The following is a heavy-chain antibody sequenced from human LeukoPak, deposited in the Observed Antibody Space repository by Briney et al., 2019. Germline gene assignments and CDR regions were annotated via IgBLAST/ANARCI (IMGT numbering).Heavy chain of an antibody. V-gene: IGHV1-2*02. CDR1: GYTFTGHH. Sequence: ASVKVSCKASGYTFTGHHIHWVRQAPGQGLEWMGWINPNSGGANSAQKFLGRVSMTRDTSISTVHMDLASLTSDDTAVYYCARDSGSNGWDPTSSMDSWGRGTLVTVSS. CDR2: INPNSGGA. D-gene: IGHD6-19*01. J-gene: IGHJ4*02. CDR3: ARDSGSNGWDPTSSMDS.